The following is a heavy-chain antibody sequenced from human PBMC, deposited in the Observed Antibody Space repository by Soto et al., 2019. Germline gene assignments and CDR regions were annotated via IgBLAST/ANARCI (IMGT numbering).Heavy chain of an antibody. J-gene: IGHJ4*02. V-gene: IGHV4-59*01. D-gene: IGHD3-22*01. CDR2: IYYSGST. CDR1: GGSISSYY. Sequence: SETLYLTCTVSGGSISSYYWSWIRQPPGKGLEWIGYIYYSGSTNYNPSLKSRVTISVETSKNQFFLKLSSVTAADTAVYYCARGEYFDSSGYFDYWGQGTLVTVSS. CDR3: ARGEYFDSSGYFDY.